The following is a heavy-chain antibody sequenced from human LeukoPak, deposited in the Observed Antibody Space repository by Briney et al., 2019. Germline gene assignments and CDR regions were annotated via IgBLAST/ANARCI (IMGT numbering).Heavy chain of an antibody. D-gene: IGHD5-18*01. J-gene: IGHJ4*02. CDR3: AREDTAMEFDY. V-gene: IGHV3-48*03. CDR1: GFTFSSYE. Sequence: GGSLRLSCAASGFTFSSYEMNWVRQAPGKGLEWVSYISSSGSTIYYADSVKGRFTISRDNAKNSLYLQMNSLRAEDTAVYYCAREDTAMEFDYWGPGTLVTVSS. CDR2: ISSSGSTI.